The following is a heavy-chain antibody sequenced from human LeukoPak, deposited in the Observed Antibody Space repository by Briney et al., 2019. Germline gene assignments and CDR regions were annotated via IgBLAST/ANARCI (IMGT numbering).Heavy chain of an antibody. Sequence: ASVKVSCKASGYTFTSYYMHWVRQAPGQGLEWMGIINPSGGSTSYAQKFQGRVTMTEDTSTDTAYMELSSLRSEDTAVYYCATGGYSPWYYFDYWGQGTLVTVSS. J-gene: IGHJ4*02. CDR1: GYTFTSYY. CDR3: ATGGYSPWYYFDY. CDR2: INPSGGST. V-gene: IGHV1-46*01. D-gene: IGHD5-18*01.